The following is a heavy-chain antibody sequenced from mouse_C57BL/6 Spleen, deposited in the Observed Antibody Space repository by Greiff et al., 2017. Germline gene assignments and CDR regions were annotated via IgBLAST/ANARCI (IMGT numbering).Heavy chain of an antibody. CDR2: IYPGDGDT. V-gene: IGHV1-82*01. D-gene: IGHD2-4*01. Sequence: VQGVESGPELVKPGASVKISCKASGYAFSSSWMNWVKQRPGKGLEWIGRIYPGDGDTNYNGKFKGKATLTADKSSSTAYMQLSSLASEDSAVYFCARSDYYFGDWGQGTTLTVSS. J-gene: IGHJ2*01. CDR3: ARSDYYFGD. CDR1: GYAFSSSW.